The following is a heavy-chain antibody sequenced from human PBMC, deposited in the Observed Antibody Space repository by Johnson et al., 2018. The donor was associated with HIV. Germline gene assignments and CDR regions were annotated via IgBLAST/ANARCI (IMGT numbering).Heavy chain of an antibody. CDR2: ISSSGSTI. CDR3: ARDVIKVIAARDDAFDI. CDR1: GFTFSDYY. D-gene: IGHD6-6*01. V-gene: IGHV3-11*04. Sequence: QVQLVESGGGLVKPGGSLRLSCAASGFTFSDYYMSWIRQAPGKGLAWVSYISSSGSTIDYADSVKGRFLISRDNAKNSLYLQMKGLRAEYTAVYYCARDVIKVIAARDDAFDIWGQGTMVTVSS. J-gene: IGHJ3*02.